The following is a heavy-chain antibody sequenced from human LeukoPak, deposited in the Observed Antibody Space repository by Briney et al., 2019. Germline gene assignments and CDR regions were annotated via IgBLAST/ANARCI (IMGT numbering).Heavy chain of an antibody. CDR3: ARTDTAMVDY. CDR1: VGSISSSRYY. V-gene: IGHV4-39*07. J-gene: IGHJ4*02. CDR2: DYHIGSI. D-gene: IGHD5-18*01. Sequence: PSETLSLTCTVSVGSISSSRYYCGWIRQPPGKGLERIGSDYHIGSIYYNPSLKSQVTISVDTSKNQFSLKLSSVTAADTAVYSCARTDTAMVDYWGQGTLVTVSS.